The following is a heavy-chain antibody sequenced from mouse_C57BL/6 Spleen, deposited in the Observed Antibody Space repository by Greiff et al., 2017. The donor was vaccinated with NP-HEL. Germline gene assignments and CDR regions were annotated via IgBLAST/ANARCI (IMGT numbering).Heavy chain of an antibody. CDR2: IYPGGGYT. D-gene: IGHD3-2*02. Sequence: QVQLQQSGAELVRPGTSVKMSCKASGYTFTNYWIGWAKQRPGHGLEWIGDIYPGGGYTNYNEKFKGKATLTVDTSSSTAYMQFSSLTSEDSTIYYCAIEGDSSGYVNAMDYWGQGTSVTVSS. J-gene: IGHJ4*01. CDR3: AIEGDSSGYVNAMDY. CDR1: GYTFTNYW. V-gene: IGHV1-63*01.